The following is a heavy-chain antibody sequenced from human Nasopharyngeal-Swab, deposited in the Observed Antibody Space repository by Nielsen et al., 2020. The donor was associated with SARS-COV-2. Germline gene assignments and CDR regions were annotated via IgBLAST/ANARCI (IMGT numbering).Heavy chain of an antibody. V-gene: IGHV3-74*01. Sequence: GESLKISCAASGFTFSSYWMHWVRQAPGKGLVWVSRINSDGSSTSYADSVKGRFTISRDNAKNTLYLQMNSLRAEDTAVYYCAREGYYDSSGYSYFDYWGQGTLVIVSS. CDR2: INSDGSST. CDR3: AREGYYDSSGYSYFDY. J-gene: IGHJ4*02. CDR1: GFTFSSYW. D-gene: IGHD3-22*01.